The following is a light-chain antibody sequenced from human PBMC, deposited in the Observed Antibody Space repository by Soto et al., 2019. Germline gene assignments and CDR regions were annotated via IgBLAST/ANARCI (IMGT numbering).Light chain of an antibody. CDR3: SSYTSSSTL. Sequence: QSALTQPASVSGSPGQSITISCTGTSSDVGSYNYVSWYQQHAGKAPKLMIYEVSNRPSGVSSRFSGSKSGNTASLTISGVQAEDEADYCCSSYTSSSTLFGTGTKVTVL. CDR2: EVS. J-gene: IGLJ1*01. V-gene: IGLV2-14*01. CDR1: SSDVGSYNY.